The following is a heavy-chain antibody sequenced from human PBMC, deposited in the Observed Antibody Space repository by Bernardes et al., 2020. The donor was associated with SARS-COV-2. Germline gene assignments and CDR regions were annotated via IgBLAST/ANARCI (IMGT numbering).Heavy chain of an antibody. V-gene: IGHV4-61*01. D-gene: IGHD1-20*01. CDR2: VYPGGSP. CDR3: ARESRGYNWNYGNWFDP. J-gene: IGHJ5*02. Sequence: SETLSLTCTVSSASVRSESYHWSWIRQPPGKGLEWIGYVYPGGSPNYNPSLKGRVTISIDTSKNQFSLNLTSVTAADTAVYYCARESRGYNWNYGNWFDPWGQGTLVVVSS. CDR1: SASVRSESYH.